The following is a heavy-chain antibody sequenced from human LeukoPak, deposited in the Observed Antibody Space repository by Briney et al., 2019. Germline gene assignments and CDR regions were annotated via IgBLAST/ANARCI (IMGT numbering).Heavy chain of an antibody. Sequence: ASVKVSCKASGYTFTGYYMHWVRQAPGQGLEWMGWINPNSGGTNYAQKFQGRVTMTRNTSISTAYMELSSLRSEDTAVYYCARGYFRSGEHDYWGQGTLVTVSS. CDR2: INPNSGGT. CDR3: ARGYFRSGEHDY. J-gene: IGHJ4*02. V-gene: IGHV1-2*02. CDR1: GYTFTGYY. D-gene: IGHD2-21*01.